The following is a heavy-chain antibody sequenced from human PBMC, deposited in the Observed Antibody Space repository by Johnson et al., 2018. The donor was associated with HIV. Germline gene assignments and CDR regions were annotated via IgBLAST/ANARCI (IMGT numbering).Heavy chain of an antibody. V-gene: IGHV3-20*04. CDR3: ARRYHAGDSSSWYDPDAFDI. CDR1: GFTFDDYD. D-gene: IGHD6-13*01. J-gene: IGHJ3*02. CDR2: INWNGGST. Sequence: VQLVESGGGVIRPGGSLRLSCAASGFTFDDYDMSWVRQAPGMGLEWVSGINWNGGSTGYADSVKGRFTISRDNAKNSLYLQRNSLRAEDTALYYGARRYHAGDSSSWYDPDAFDIWGQGTMVTVSS.